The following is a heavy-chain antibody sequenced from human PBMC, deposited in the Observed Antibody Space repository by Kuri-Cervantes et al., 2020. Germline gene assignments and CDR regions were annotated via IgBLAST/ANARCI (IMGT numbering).Heavy chain of an antibody. CDR1: GYTFTSYY. CDR3: ARDSGGRYFDPHFDY. CDR2: INPSGGST. V-gene: IGHV1-46*01. D-gene: IGHD3-9*01. J-gene: IGHJ4*02. Sequence: ASVKVSCKASGYTFTSYYMHWVRQAPGQGLEWMRIINPSGGSTSYAQKFQGRVTMTRDTSTSTVYMELNSLRAEDTAVYYCARDSGGRYFDPHFDYWGQGTLVTVSS.